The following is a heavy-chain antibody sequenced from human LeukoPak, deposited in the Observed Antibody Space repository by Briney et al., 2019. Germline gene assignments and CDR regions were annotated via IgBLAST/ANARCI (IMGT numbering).Heavy chain of an antibody. V-gene: IGHV4-59*01. CDR2: IYYSGST. J-gene: IGHJ4*02. Sequence: SETLSLTCTVSGGSISSYYWSWIRQPPGKGLEWIGYIYYSGSTNYNPSLKRRVTISVDTSKNQFSLKLSSVTAADTAVYYCALASHYDILTGYSAYYFDYWGQGTLVTVSS. CDR1: GGSISSYY. CDR3: ALASHYDILTGYSAYYFDY. D-gene: IGHD3-9*01.